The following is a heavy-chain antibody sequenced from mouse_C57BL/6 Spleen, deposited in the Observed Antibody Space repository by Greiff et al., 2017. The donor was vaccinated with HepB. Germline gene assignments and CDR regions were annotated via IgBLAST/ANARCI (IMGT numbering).Heavy chain of an antibody. CDR2: IDPSDSYT. CDR1: GYTFTSYW. J-gene: IGHJ1*03. Sequence: VQLQQPGAELVKPGASVKLSCKASGYTFTSYWMQWVKQRPGQGLEWIGEIDPSDSYTNYNQKFKGKATLTVDTSSSTAYMQLSSLTSEDSAVYYCAREVEKIYCCGQSYFDVWGTGTTVTVSS. V-gene: IGHV1-50*01. D-gene: IGHD1-1*01. CDR3: AREVEKIYCCGQSYFDV.